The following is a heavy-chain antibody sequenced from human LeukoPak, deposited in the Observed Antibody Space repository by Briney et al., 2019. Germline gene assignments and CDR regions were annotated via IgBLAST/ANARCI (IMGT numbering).Heavy chain of an antibody. V-gene: IGHV3-9*01. CDR3: SKTRSGFLLIGTNVFDL. CDR1: EFTFEEYA. D-gene: IGHD3-10*01. J-gene: IGHJ3*01. Sequence: GGSLRLSCAASEFTFEEYALHRVGQAPGKGLAGVAGVSRDSIRMVLEDVLQGRFTITSGNAKESLYPQMSSLSGENNALYYFSKTRSGFLLIGTNVFDLLGQGTLVSVSS. CDR2: VSRDSIRM.